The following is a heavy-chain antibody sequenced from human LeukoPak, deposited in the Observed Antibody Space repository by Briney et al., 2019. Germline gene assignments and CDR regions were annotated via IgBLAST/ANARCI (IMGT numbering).Heavy chain of an antibody. V-gene: IGHV1-18*01. CDR2: ISAYNGNT. Sequence: ASVKVSSKASGYTFTSYDINWVRQATGQGLEWMGWISAYNGNTNYAQKLQGRVTMTTDTSTSTAYMELRSLRSDDTAVYYCARDRSGSSAESDDAFDIWGQGTMVTVSS. CDR1: GYTFTSYD. D-gene: IGHD6-19*01. J-gene: IGHJ3*02. CDR3: ARDRSGSSAESDDAFDI.